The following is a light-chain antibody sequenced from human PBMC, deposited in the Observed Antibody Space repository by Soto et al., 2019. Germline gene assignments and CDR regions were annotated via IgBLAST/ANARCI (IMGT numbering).Light chain of an antibody. V-gene: IGLV1-44*01. Sequence: QSVLTQPPSASGTPGQRVTISCSGSSSNVGSNTVNWYQHLAGTAPKLLIYSNNQRPSGVPDRFSGSKSGTSASLAISGLQSDDEADYYCAAWDDVLTGVIFGGGTKLTVL. CDR1: SSNVGSNT. CDR2: SNN. J-gene: IGLJ2*01. CDR3: AAWDDVLTGVI.